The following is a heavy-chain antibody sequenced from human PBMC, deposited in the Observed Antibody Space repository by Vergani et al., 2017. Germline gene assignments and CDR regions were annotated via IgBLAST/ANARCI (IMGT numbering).Heavy chain of an antibody. Sequence: QVKLQESGPGLVKPSETLSLTCTVSGASVNSYYWSWIRQPPGKGLEWMGYVSFRGDTLYDPSVKGRMTISLNTSSNQFSLYLTSVTAADTAVYYCARSRIYDGAGSPDYWGQGTRVTVSS. V-gene: IGHV4-59*02. CDR1: GASVNSYY. D-gene: IGHD3-10*01. CDR2: VSFRGDT. J-gene: IGHJ4*02. CDR3: ARSRIYDGAGSPDY.